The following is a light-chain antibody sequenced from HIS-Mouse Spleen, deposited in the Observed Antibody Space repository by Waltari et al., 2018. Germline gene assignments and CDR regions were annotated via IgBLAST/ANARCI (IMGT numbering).Light chain of an antibody. CDR1: TSVLGVFNF. CDR2: YVS. J-gene: IGLJ3*02. Sequence: QSALTRPASVSGSPGQSITMLCTATTSVLGVFNFLSWYQLHPGKAPKLMIYYVSIRPSGVSNRFAGSNSGNTASLTISGLQAEDEADYYCSSYTSSSTWVFGGGTKLTVL. V-gene: IGLV2-14*01. CDR3: SSYTSSSTWV.